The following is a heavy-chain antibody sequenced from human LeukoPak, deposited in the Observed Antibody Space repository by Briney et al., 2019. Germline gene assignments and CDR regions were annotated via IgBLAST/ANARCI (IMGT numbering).Heavy chain of an antibody. D-gene: IGHD2-21*02. J-gene: IGHJ4*02. CDR3: AKGNCGGDCYSPDY. V-gene: IGHV3-33*06. Sequence: GGSLRLSCAPSGFTFSSYGMHWVRQAPGKGLEWVAVIWYDGSNKYYADSVKGRFTISRDNSKNTLYLQMNSLRAEDTAVYYCAKGNCGGDCYSPDYWGQGTLVTVSS. CDR2: IWYDGSNK. CDR1: GFTFSSYG.